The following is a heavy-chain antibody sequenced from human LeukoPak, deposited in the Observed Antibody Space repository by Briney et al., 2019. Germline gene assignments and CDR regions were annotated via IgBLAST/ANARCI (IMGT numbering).Heavy chain of an antibody. Sequence: SETLSLTCTVSGDSINSLDLWSWARQPPGKGLEWIGEMYLSGTTHSNPSVKSRVTISIDKSKNQFFLNLSSVTAADTAVYYCAGLVGRYSSGLYYYYFDYWGQGTLVTVSS. CDR1: GDSINSLDL. J-gene: IGHJ4*02. CDR3: AGLVGRYSSGLYYYYFDY. V-gene: IGHV4-4*02. D-gene: IGHD3-22*01. CDR2: MYLSGTT.